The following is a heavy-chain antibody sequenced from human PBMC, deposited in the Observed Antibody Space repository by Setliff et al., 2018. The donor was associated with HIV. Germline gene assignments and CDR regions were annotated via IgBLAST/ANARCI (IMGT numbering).Heavy chain of an antibody. CDR1: GFTLGDYV. V-gene: IGHV3-7*01. Sequence: GGSLRLSCTVSGFTLGDYVLIWVRQAPGKGLEWVANIKQDGSEKYYVDSVKGRFTISRDNAKNSLYLQMNSLRAEDTAVYYCAREGNRKSFDYWGQGTLVTVSS. J-gene: IGHJ4*02. CDR3: AREGNRKSFDY. CDR2: IKQDGSEK.